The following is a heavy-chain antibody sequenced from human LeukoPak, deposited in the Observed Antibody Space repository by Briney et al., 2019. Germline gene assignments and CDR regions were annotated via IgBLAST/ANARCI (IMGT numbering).Heavy chain of an antibody. CDR3: ASADYYRIDF. Sequence: SETLSLTCTVSGGSISSGGYYWSWVRQPPGKGLEWIGEMHQSGIINYNPSLKSRVTMSLDKAKKQFSLKLSSVTAADTSVYFCASADYYRIDFWGQGTLVTVSS. CDR2: MHQSGII. V-gene: IGHV4-39*07. J-gene: IGHJ4*02. CDR1: GGSISSGGYY. D-gene: IGHD3-10*01.